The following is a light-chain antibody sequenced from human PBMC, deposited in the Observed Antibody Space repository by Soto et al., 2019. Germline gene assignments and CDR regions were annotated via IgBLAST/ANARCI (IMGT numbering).Light chain of an antibody. CDR1: QIGSSN. CDR3: QQYNNWPAWT. J-gene: IGKJ1*01. CDR2: GAS. V-gene: IGKV3-15*01. Sequence: EIVMTQSPATLSVSPWERATLCFRASQIGSSNLAWYQQKPGQAPRLLIYGASTRATGIPARFSGSGSGTEFTLTISSLQSEDFAVYYCQQYNNWPAWTFGQGTKVDI.